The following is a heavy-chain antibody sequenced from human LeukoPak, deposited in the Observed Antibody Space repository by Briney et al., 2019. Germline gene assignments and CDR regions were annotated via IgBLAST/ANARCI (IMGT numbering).Heavy chain of an antibody. Sequence: ASVKVSCKASGYTFTSYDINWVRQATGQGLEWMGWMNPNSGNTGYAQKFQGRVTMTRNTSISTAYMELSSLRSEDTAVYYCARDPGRLTIFGVVSQFYYGMDVWGQGTTVTVSS. CDR1: GYTFTSYD. CDR2: MNPNSGNT. J-gene: IGHJ6*02. CDR3: ARDPGRLTIFGVVSQFYYGMDV. V-gene: IGHV1-8*01. D-gene: IGHD3-3*01.